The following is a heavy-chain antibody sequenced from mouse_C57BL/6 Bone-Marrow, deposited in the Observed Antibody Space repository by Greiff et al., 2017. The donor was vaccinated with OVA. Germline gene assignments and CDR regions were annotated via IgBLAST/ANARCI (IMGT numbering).Heavy chain of an antibody. CDR2: IHPNSGST. J-gene: IGHJ2*01. Sequence: VQLVESGAELVKPGASVKLSCKASGYTFTSYWMHWVKQRPGQGLEWIGMIHPNSGSTNYNEKFKSKATLTVDKSSSTAYMQLSSLTSEDSAVYYCARRTGAQGDYFDYWGQGTTLTVSS. D-gene: IGHD3-2*02. CDR3: ARRTGAQGDYFDY. CDR1: GYTFTSYW. V-gene: IGHV1-64*01.